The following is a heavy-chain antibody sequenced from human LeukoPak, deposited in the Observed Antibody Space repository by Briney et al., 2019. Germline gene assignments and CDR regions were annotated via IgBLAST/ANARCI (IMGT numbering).Heavy chain of an antibody. V-gene: IGHV1-18*01. CDR1: GYSFATYG. Sequence: ASVKVSCKASGYSFATYGITWVRQAPGQGLEWMGWIHPYNGNTNYAQKFQGRVTMTTDTSTSTAYMGLRSLRSDDTAVYCCARDRIAVRPGWFDPWGQGTLVTVSS. CDR2: IHPYNGNT. D-gene: IGHD6-6*01. CDR3: ARDRIAVRPGWFDP. J-gene: IGHJ5*02.